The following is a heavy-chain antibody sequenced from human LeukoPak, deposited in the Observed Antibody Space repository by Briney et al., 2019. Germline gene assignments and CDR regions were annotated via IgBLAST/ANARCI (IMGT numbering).Heavy chain of an antibody. D-gene: IGHD3-22*01. V-gene: IGHV3-7*03. CDR3: ARDLGTYYYDSSGYYAAFDI. J-gene: IGHJ3*02. CDR1: GFTFSSYW. CDR2: IKQDGSEK. Sequence: PGGSLRLSCATSGFTFSSYWMTWVRQAPGKGLEWVANIKQDGSEKYYVDSVKGRFSVSRDNAKNSLYLQMNSLRAEDTAVYYCARDLGTYYYDSSGYYAAFDIWGQGTMVTVSS.